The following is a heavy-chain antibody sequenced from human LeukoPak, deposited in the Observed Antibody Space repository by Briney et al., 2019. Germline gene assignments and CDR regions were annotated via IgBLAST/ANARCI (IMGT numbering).Heavy chain of an antibody. D-gene: IGHD3-22*01. J-gene: IGHJ3*02. Sequence: PGGSLRLSCAASGFTFSSYAMSWVRQAPGKGLEWVSAISGSGGSTYYADSVKGRFTISRDNSKNTLYLQMNSLRAEDTAVYYCAAIVVVIRSSDASDIWGQGTMVTVSS. CDR1: GFTFSSYA. CDR2: ISGSGGST. V-gene: IGHV3-23*01. CDR3: AAIVVVIRSSDASDI.